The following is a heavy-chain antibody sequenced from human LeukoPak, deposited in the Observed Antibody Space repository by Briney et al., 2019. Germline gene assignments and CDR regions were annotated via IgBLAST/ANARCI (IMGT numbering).Heavy chain of an antibody. CDR1: GFTFSSYA. CDR3: AKGDTISGDYPPRDY. D-gene: IGHD4-17*01. V-gene: IGHV3-23*01. J-gene: IGHJ4*02. Sequence: GGSLRLSCAASGFTFSSYAMSWVRQAPGKGLEWVSAISGSGGSTYYADSVKGRFTISRDNSKNTLYLQMNSLRAEDTAVYYCAKGDTISGDYPPRDYWGQGTLVPVSS. CDR2: ISGSGGST.